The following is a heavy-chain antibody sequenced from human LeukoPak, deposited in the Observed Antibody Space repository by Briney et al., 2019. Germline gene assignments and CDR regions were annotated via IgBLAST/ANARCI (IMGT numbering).Heavy chain of an antibody. CDR3: ARGDASGWSY. CDR2: ISGSGSII. J-gene: IGHJ4*02. Sequence: GGSLRLSCAASGXTFSGYSVNWVRQAPGKGLVWLSYISGSGSIIYYAGSVKGRFTISRDNAKNSLYLQMNSLRDEDTAVYYCARGDASGWSYWGQGTLVTVSS. D-gene: IGHD6-19*01. V-gene: IGHV3-48*02. CDR1: GXTFSGYS.